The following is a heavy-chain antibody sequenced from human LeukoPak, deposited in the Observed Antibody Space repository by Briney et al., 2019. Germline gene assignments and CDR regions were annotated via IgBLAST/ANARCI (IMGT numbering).Heavy chain of an antibody. D-gene: IGHD3-16*01. V-gene: IGHV4-38-2*02. J-gene: IGHJ4*02. CDR2: VSHSGST. CDR1: GYSISSDYY. Sequence: SETLSLTCTVSGYSISSDYYWGWIRQPPGKGLEWIASVSHSGSTYYNPSLKSRVTISVDTSKNQFSLKVTSVTAADTALYYCARERIERYAYASSDFDYWGRGTLATVSS. CDR3: ARERIERYAYASSDFDY.